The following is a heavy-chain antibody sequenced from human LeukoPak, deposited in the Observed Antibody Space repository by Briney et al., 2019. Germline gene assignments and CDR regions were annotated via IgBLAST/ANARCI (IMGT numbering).Heavy chain of an antibody. CDR1: GFTFSSYG. CDR2: ISYDGSNK. V-gene: IGHV3-30*18. Sequence: GGSLRLSCAASGFTFSSYGMHWVREAPGKGLEWVAVISYDGSNKYYADSVKGRFTISRDNSKNTLYLQMNSLRAEDTAVYYCAKADSIVVVVAAALDYWGQGTLVTVSS. CDR3: AKADSIVVVVAAALDY. J-gene: IGHJ4*02. D-gene: IGHD2-15*01.